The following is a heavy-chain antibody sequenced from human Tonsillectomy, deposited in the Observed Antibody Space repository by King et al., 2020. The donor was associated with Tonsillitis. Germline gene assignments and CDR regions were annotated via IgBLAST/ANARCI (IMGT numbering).Heavy chain of an antibody. V-gene: IGHV3-23*01. CDR2: NNDSCGYT. CDR3: VKVGTSGDSDY. D-gene: IGHD1/OR15-1a*01. J-gene: IGHJ4*02. Sequence: WLRHARGEGLEWVSANNDSCGYTYYADSVKGRFTISRDNSKTTLYLQMNSLRAEDTAVYYCVKVGTSGDSDYWGQGTLVTVSS.